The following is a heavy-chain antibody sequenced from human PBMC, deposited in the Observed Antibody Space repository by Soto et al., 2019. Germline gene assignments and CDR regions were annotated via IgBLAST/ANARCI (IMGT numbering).Heavy chain of an antibody. Sequence: QVQLVESGGGVVQPGRSLRLSCAASGFTFISYAMHWVRQAPGKGLEWVAVISFDGSTEYYADSVKGRFTISRDNSKNTVYLQVNRLRSEDTAVYYCARSRHGSGSYTHFYYGLDVWGQGTTVTVSS. CDR1: GFTFISYA. V-gene: IGHV3-30*14. D-gene: IGHD3-10*01. CDR2: ISFDGSTE. J-gene: IGHJ6*02. CDR3: ARSRHGSGSYTHFYYGLDV.